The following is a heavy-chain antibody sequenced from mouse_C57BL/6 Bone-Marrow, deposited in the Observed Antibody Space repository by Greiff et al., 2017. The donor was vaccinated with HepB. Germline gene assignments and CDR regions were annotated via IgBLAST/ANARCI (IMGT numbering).Heavy chain of an antibody. CDR3: ARGGFPYYYGRDFDY. CDR2: IDPSDSYT. CDR1: GYTFTSYW. V-gene: IGHV1-69*01. D-gene: IGHD1-1*01. J-gene: IGHJ2*01. Sequence: QVQLQQPGAELVMPGASVKLSCKASGYTFTSYWMHWVKQRPGQGLEWIGEIDPSDSYTNYNQKFKGKSTLTVDKSSSTAYMQLSSLTSEDSAVYYCARGGFPYYYGRDFDYWGQGTTLTVSS.